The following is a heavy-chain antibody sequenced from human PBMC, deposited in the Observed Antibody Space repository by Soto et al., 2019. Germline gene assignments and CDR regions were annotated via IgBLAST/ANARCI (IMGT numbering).Heavy chain of an antibody. D-gene: IGHD2-2*01. CDR2: IYYSGST. Sequence: QVQLQKSGPGLVKPSQTLSLTCTVSGGSISSGGYNWSWIRQHPGKGLEWIGYIYYSGSTYYNPSLKSRVTISVDTSKNQFSLKLTSVTAADTAVYYCARGGAIVVVPAASYGMDVWGQGTTVTVSS. J-gene: IGHJ6*02. V-gene: IGHV4-31*03. CDR1: GGSISSGGYN. CDR3: ARGGAIVVVPAASYGMDV.